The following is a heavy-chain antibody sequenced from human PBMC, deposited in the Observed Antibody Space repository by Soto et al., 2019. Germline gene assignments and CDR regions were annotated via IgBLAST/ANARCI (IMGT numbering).Heavy chain of an antibody. D-gene: IGHD3-3*01. V-gene: IGHV4-34*01. CDR2: INHSGST. Sequence: SETLSLTCAVYGGSFSGYYWSWIRQPPGKGLEWIGEINHSGSTNYNPSLKSRVTISVDTSKNQFSLKLSSVTAADTAVYYCAREHVLRFLEPNKKGGPSFDYWGQGTLVTVSS. CDR1: GGSFSGYY. J-gene: IGHJ4*02. CDR3: AREHVLRFLEPNKKGGPSFDY.